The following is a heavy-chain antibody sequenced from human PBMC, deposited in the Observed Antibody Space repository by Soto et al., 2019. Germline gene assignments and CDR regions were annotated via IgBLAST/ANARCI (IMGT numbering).Heavy chain of an antibody. V-gene: IGHV4-30-4*01. Sequence: SETLSLTCTVSGGSISSGDYYCSWIRQPPGKGLEWIGYIYYSGSTYYNPSLESRVTISVALSKNQFSLKLSSVTAADTAVYYCARASELGRRIQYFDYWGQGTQVTVS. CDR2: IYYSGST. CDR1: GGSISSGDYY. CDR3: ARASELGRRIQYFDY. D-gene: IGHD3-3*02. J-gene: IGHJ4*02.